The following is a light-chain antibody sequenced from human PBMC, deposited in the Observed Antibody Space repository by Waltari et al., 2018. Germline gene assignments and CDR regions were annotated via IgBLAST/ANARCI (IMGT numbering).Light chain of an antibody. CDR1: ESVKNN. J-gene: IGKJ4*01. V-gene: IGKV1-5*03. CDR3: HQYNTLPLT. Sequence: DVQLIHSPSTLSASVGDRVTITCRASESVKNNLAWYQHQPGEATKVLVHKASRLESGVASRFSGSGYGTEFTLTISSLEPDDFATYYCHQYNTLPLTFGGGTKVEIK. CDR2: KAS.